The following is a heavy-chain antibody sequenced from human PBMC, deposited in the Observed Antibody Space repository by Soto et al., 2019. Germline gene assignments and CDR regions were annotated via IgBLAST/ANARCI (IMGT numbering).Heavy chain of an antibody. V-gene: IGHV1-69*13. CDR3: AKWGTMDYSHYYFDY. CDR1: GGTFSSYA. J-gene: IGHJ4*02. CDR2: IIPIFGTA. D-gene: IGHD2-8*01. Sequence: RASVNVSFKASGGTFSSYAISWVRQAPGQGLELMGGIIPIFGTANYAQKFHGRVTITAXXXXXXAXMXLXXXXSEXTAVYDCAKWGTMDYSHYYFDYWGQGTLDTVSS.